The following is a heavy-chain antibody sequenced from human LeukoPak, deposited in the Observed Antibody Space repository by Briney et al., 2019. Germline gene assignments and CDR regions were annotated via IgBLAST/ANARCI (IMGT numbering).Heavy chain of an antibody. CDR3: ARDPAVAGTGLGY. J-gene: IGHJ4*02. CDR1: GYTFTCYY. V-gene: IGHV1-2*02. CDR2: INPKSGGT. Sequence: ASVKVSCKASGYTFTCYYMHWVRQAPGQGLEWMGWINPKSGGTNYAQKFQGRVTMTRDTSISTAYMELSRLRSDDTAVYYCARDPAVAGTGLGYWGQGTLVTVSS. D-gene: IGHD6-19*01.